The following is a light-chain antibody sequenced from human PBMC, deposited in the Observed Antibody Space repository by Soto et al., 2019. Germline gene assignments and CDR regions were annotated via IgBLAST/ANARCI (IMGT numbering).Light chain of an antibody. CDR1: SRDVGGYNW. Sequence: QSFLTQPPSATGSHGQSVPLSCPGTSRDVGGYNWLSWYQQHPGKAPKFMIYEVNRRPSGVPDRFSGSKSGNTASLTISGLQTDDEADYYCASYAGNNNPVIFGGGTKVTVL. CDR2: EVN. J-gene: IGLJ2*01. V-gene: IGLV2-8*01. CDR3: ASYAGNNNPVI.